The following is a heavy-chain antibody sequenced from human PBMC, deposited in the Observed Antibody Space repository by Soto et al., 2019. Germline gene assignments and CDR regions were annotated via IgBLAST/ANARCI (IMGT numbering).Heavy chain of an antibody. CDR1: GYTFTSYA. CDR3: AGSPGEITPTYYYYGMDV. J-gene: IGHJ6*02. D-gene: IGHD3-10*01. V-gene: IGHV1-3*01. Sequence: GASVNVSCKASGYTFTSYAMHWVRQAPGQRLEWMGWINAGNGNTKYSQKFQGRVTITRDTSASTAYMELSSLRSEDTAVYYCAGSPGEITPTYYYYGMDVWGQGTTVTVSS. CDR2: INAGNGNT.